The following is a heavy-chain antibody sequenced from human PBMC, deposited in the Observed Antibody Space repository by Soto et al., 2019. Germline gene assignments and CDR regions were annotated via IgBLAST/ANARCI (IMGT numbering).Heavy chain of an antibody. D-gene: IGHD5-12*01. V-gene: IGHV1-18*04. CDR1: GYSFTSFTNYG. Sequence: QVQLVQSGAEVKKPGASVTVSCKASGYSFTSFTNYGISWVRQAPGQGLEWMGWISGYNGKTNYAQKLQGRVTMTTDTSTTTVYMELRSLTSDDTALYYCARGGYSGNDPRYYFYYGLDVWGQGTTVTVSS. J-gene: IGHJ6*02. CDR2: ISGYNGKT. CDR3: ARGGYSGNDPRYYFYYGLDV.